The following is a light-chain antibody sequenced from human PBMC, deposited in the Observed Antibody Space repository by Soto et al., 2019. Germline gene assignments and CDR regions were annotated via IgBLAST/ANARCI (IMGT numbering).Light chain of an antibody. J-gene: IGKJ4*01. CDR1: QSVAFH. V-gene: IGKV3-15*01. Sequence: EIVMTQSPATLSVSPGETATLSCRASQSVAFHLAWYQQKPGQGPRLLIYGAFTRATGIPARFSGSGSGTEFTITISSMQSEDFAVYYCQQYKKWPPLTFGGGTKVEIK. CDR2: GAF. CDR3: QQYKKWPPLT.